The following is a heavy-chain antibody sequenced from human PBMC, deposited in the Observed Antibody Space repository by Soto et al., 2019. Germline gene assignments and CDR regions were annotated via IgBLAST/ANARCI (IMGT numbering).Heavy chain of an antibody. CDR3: AKDVVVGATPGLGDYYYYYGMDV. CDR1: GFTFSSYG. Sequence: GGSLRLSCAASGFTFSSYGMHWVRQAPGKGLEWVALISYDGSNKYYADSVKGRFTISRDNSKNTLYLQMNSLRAEDTAVYYCAKDVVVGATPGLGDYYYYYGMDVWGQGTTVTVSS. CDR2: ISYDGSNK. D-gene: IGHD1-26*01. J-gene: IGHJ6*02. V-gene: IGHV3-30*18.